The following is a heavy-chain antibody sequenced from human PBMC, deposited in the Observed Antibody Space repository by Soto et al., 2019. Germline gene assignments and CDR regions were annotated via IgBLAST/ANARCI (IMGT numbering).Heavy chain of an antibody. Sequence: EVQLVESGGGLVQPGGSLRLSCVDSGFTFSSYWMSWVRQAPVKGLEWVGNIKQDGSEENYVDSVKGRFTISRDNAKNSMDLQMTSLRVEDTAVYYWARIVASGGGCDVGGQGATVVFSS. D-gene: IGHD3-22*01. CDR2: IKQDGSEE. CDR3: ARIVASGGGCDV. CDR1: GFTFSSYW. J-gene: IGHJ6*02. V-gene: IGHV3-7*01.